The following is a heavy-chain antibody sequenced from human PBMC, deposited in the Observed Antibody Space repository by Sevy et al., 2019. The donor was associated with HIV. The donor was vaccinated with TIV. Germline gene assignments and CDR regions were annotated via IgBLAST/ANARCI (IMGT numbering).Heavy chain of an antibody. V-gene: IGHV4-59*01. CDR3: AGAGMSVDGTYWYLDL. CDR2: IYYTGST. CDR1: GGSISSYY. J-gene: IGHJ2*01. D-gene: IGHD6-19*01. Sequence: SETLSLTCTVSGGSISSYYWNWIRQSPEKGLEWIGYIYYTGSTNYNPSLKSRVTISVDTSKNQFSLKLSSVTAADTAVYFCAGAGMSVDGTYWYLDLWGRCTLVTVSS.